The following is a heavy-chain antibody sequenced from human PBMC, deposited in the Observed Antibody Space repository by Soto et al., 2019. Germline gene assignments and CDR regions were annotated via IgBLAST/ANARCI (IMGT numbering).Heavy chain of an antibody. V-gene: IGHV4-31*03. CDR2: IYYSGST. D-gene: IGHD2-15*01. CDR1: GGSISSGGYY. CDR3: ASDPENCSGGSCPSSTYYYGMDV. J-gene: IGHJ6*02. Sequence: QVQLQESGPGLVKPSQTLSLTCTVSGGSISSGGYYWSWIRQHPGKGLEWIGYIYYSGSTYYNPSPQSRVTISVATPTNPCALNLSSVTAADTAVYYCASDPENCSGGSCPSSTYYYGMDVWGQGTTVTVSS.